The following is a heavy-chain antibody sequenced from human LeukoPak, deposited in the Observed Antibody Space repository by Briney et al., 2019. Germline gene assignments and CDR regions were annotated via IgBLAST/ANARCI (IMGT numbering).Heavy chain of an antibody. J-gene: IGHJ4*02. V-gene: IGHV3-64D*09. D-gene: IGHD1-1*01. CDR3: VKITSVTGGDC. CDR1: GFTFSAYA. CDR2: ISNNGGSS. Sequence: PGGSLRLSCSASGFTFSAYAMYWVRQAPGKGLEYVSGISNNGGSSFHADSVKGRFTISRDNSKNTLYLQMSSLRAEDTAVYYCVKITSVTGGDCWGQGTLVTVSS.